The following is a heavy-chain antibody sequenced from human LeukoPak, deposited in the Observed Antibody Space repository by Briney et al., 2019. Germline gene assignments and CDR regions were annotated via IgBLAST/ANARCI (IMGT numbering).Heavy chain of an antibody. CDR1: GFTFSDSV. CDR2: IRSKTKSGET. J-gene: IGHJ4*01. V-gene: IGHV3-73*01. CDR3: TSPAHDFDIWGGYYSL. Sequence: GGSLRLSCYVSGFTFSDSVIHWVRHAAGKGLEWVGRIRSKTKSGETAYAASVKGRFTISRDDSKDTAYLQMNSLKPEDTAVYYCTSPAHDFDIWGGYYSLWGHGTQVTVSS. D-gene: IGHD3-3*01.